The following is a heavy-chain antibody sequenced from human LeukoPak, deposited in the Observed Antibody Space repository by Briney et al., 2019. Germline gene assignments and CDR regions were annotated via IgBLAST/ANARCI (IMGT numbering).Heavy chain of an antibody. J-gene: IGHJ5*02. CDR3: AKGDCSSTSCYNWFDP. CDR2: IRYDGSNK. CDR1: GFTFSSYG. Sequence: GGSLRLSCAASGFTFSSYGMHWVRQAPSKGLEWVAFIRYDGSNKYYADSVKGRFTISRDNSKNTLYLQMNSLRAEDTAVYYCAKGDCSSTSCYNWFDPWGQGTLVTVSS. V-gene: IGHV3-30*02. D-gene: IGHD2-2*01.